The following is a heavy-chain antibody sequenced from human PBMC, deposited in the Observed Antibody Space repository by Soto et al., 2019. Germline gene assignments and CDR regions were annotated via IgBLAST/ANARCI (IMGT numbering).Heavy chain of an antibody. D-gene: IGHD3-16*01. J-gene: IGHJ6*02. CDR1: GGSISSYY. CDR3: ARVPSPFDYYYAMDV. Sequence: PSETLSLTCTVSGGSISSYYWSWIRQPAGKGLEWIGRIYTSGSTNYNPSLKSRVTMSVDTSKNQFSLRLASVTDADSAVYYCARVPSPFDYYYAMDVWGQGTTVTVSS. V-gene: IGHV4-4*07. CDR2: IYTSGST.